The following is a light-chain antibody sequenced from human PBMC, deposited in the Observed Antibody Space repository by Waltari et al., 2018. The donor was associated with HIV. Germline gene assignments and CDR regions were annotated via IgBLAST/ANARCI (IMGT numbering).Light chain of an antibody. J-gene: IGLJ1*01. CDR3: DSRDTNDKHHV. V-gene: IGLV3-19*01. CDR1: SLRRYS. CDR2: GKD. Sequence: SSDLTQDPAVSVALGQTVRITCQGDSLRRYSANWYQQKPGQAPVVVMYGKDNRPSGFPDLFSGSSSGNTGSLTITGAQAEDETGDYCDSRDTNDKHHVFGTGTKVTV.